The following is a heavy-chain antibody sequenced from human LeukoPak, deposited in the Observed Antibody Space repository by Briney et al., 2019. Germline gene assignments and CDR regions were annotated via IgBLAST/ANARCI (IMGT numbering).Heavy chain of an antibody. Sequence: SETLSLICAVYGGSFSGYYWSWIRQHPGKGLEWIGEINHSGSTNYNPSLKSRVTISVDTSKNQFSLRLSSVTAADTAVYYCARMSGDYGGNSDDYWGQGTLVTVSS. CDR2: INHSGST. CDR3: ARMSGDYGGNSDDY. V-gene: IGHV4-34*01. J-gene: IGHJ4*02. D-gene: IGHD4-23*01. CDR1: GGSFSGYY.